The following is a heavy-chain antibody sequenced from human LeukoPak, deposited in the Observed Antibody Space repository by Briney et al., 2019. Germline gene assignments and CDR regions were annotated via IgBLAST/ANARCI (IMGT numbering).Heavy chain of an antibody. V-gene: IGHV4-39*01. D-gene: IGHD2-2*03. Sequence: SETLSLTCTVSGGSISSSSYNWGWIRQPPGKGLEWIGSVYYSGSTYYNPSLKSRVTMSVDTSKNQFSLKLSSVTAADTAVYYCARHGYCSSTSCYGGGENWFDPWGQGTLVTVSS. CDR2: VYYSGST. CDR3: ARHGYCSSTSCYGGGENWFDP. CDR1: GGSISSSSYN. J-gene: IGHJ5*02.